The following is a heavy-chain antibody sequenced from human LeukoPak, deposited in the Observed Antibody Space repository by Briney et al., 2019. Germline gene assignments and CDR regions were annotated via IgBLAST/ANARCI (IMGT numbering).Heavy chain of an antibody. CDR2: IFHTGST. D-gene: IGHD3-10*01. CDR1: GFSISSGFF. J-gene: IGHJ4*02. V-gene: IGHV4-38-2*01. CDR3: ARGPDYYGSGRALYFDY. Sequence: PSETLSLTCAVSGFSISSGFFWGWIRQPPGKGLEWIGSIFHTGSTYYNPSLYSGVTISVDTSKNQLSLKLRSVTAADTAVYYCARGPDYYGSGRALYFDYWGQGILVTVSS.